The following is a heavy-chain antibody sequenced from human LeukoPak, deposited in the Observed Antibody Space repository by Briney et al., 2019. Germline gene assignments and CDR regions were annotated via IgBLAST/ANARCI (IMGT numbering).Heavy chain of an antibody. CDR3: ARASYSSSWTRPATYYFMDV. D-gene: IGHD6-13*01. CDR1: GGSFSDYY. J-gene: IGHJ6*03. V-gene: IGHV4-34*01. CDR2: INPSGST. Sequence: SETLSLTCAVSGGSFSDYYWSWIRQPPGKGLEWIGEINPSGSTNYSPSLKSRVTISVDTSKNQFSLKLSSVTYADTAVYYCARASYSSSWTRPATYYFMDVWGKGTTVTVS.